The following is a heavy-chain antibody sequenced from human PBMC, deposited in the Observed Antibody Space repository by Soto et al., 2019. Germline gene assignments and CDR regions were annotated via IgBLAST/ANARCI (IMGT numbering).Heavy chain of an antibody. CDR2: INAGNGNT. D-gene: IGHD3-10*01. J-gene: IGHJ4*02. V-gene: IGHV1-3*01. CDR1: GYTFTSYA. CDR3: ARARLYGSGSYYPLDY. Sequence: QVQLLQSGAEVKKPGASVKVSCKASGYTFTSYAMHWVRQAPGQRLEWMGWINAGNGNTKYSQKFQGRVTITRDTSASTAYMDLSSLRSEYTAVYYCARARLYGSGSYYPLDYWGQGTLVTVSS.